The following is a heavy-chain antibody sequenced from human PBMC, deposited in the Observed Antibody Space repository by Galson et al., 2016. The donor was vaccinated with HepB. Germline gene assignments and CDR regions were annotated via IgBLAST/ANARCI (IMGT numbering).Heavy chain of an antibody. V-gene: IGHV2-5*02. CDR2: IYWDDDK. CDR3: AHTTPRYYYDSNRYYYFDY. CDR1: GFSLTTSGVG. J-gene: IGHJ4*02. D-gene: IGHD3-22*01. Sequence: PALVKPTQTPTLTCTFSGFSLTTSGVGVGWIRQPPGKALEWLTVIYWDDDKRYSPSLKSRLTITKDTSKNQVVLTMTNMDPVDTGTYYCAHTTPRYYYDSNRYYYFDYWGQGTLVTVSS.